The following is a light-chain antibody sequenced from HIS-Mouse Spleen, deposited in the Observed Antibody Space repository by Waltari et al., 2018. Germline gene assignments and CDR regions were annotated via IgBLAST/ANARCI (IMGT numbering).Light chain of an antibody. V-gene: IGLV3-21*03. J-gene: IGLJ1*01. CDR2: DDS. CDR3: QVWDSSSDHPYV. Sequence: SYVLTQPPSVSVAPGKTARITCGGNNIGSKSVHWYQQKPGQAPVLVVYDDSDRPSGSPERCSGSNSGNTATLTISRVEAGDEADYYCQVWDSSSDHPYVFGTGTKVTVL. CDR1: NIGSKS.